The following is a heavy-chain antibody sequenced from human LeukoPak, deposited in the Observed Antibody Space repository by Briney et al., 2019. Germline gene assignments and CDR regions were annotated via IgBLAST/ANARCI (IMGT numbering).Heavy chain of an antibody. CDR3: ANGGLWLPTRTD. Sequence: GGSLRLSCAASGFTVSDNYMSWVRQAPGKGLEWVSSISGSGGSTYYADSVKGRFTISRDNSKNTLYLQMNSLRVEDTAVYYCANGGLWLPTRTDWGQGTLVTVSS. CDR2: ISGSGGST. J-gene: IGHJ4*02. CDR1: GFTVSDNY. D-gene: IGHD5-18*01. V-gene: IGHV3-23*01.